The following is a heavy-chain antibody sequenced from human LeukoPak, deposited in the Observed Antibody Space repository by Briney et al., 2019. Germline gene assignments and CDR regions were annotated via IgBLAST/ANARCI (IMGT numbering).Heavy chain of an antibody. V-gene: IGHV4-59*01. Sequence: PSETLSLTCTISGGSINSYYWSWIRQPPGKGLEWIGYIYYSGSTNYNPSLKSRVTISIDTSMNQFSLKLSSVTAADTAVYYCARVVSTPDDYGDYGYFDLWGRGTLVTVSS. CDR3: ARVVSTPDDYGDYGYFDL. CDR1: GGSINSYY. J-gene: IGHJ2*01. CDR2: IYYSGST. D-gene: IGHD4-17*01.